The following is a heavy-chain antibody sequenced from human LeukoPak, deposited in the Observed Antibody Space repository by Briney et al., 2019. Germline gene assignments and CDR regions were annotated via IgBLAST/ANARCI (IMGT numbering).Heavy chain of an antibody. V-gene: IGHV3-23*01. CDR3: AKRDYSDSSTFSPLFQS. CDR2: ITGSGLT. Sequence: GGSLRLSCAASGFAFNTYAMSWLRQVSGMGPEWVSAITGSGLTYYADSVKGRFTISRDNSKNTLSLQMESLRAEDTAVYYCAKRDYSDSSTFSPLFQSWGQGTLVTVSS. D-gene: IGHD3-22*01. CDR1: GFAFNTYA. J-gene: IGHJ5*02.